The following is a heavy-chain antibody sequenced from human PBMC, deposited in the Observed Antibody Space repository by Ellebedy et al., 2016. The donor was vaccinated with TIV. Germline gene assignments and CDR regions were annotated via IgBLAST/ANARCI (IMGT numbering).Heavy chain of an antibody. V-gene: IGHV3-9*03. Sequence: GGSLRLSCAASGFTFGDYAIHWVRQAPGKGLEWVSGISWNSGSIGYADSVKGRFTISRDNAKNSLYLQMNSLRAEDMALYYCAKDSGGGVGLFDYWGQGTLVTVSS. CDR2: ISWNSGSI. CDR1: GFTFGDYA. CDR3: AKDSGGGVGLFDY. J-gene: IGHJ4*02. D-gene: IGHD3-10*01.